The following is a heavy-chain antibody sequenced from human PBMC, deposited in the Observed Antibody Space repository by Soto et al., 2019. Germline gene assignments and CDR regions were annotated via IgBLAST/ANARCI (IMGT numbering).Heavy chain of an antibody. CDR2: IYYSGST. V-gene: IGHV4-31*03. Sequence: SETLSLTCTVSGGSISSGGYYWSWIRQHPGKGLEWIGYIYYSGSTYYNPSLKSRVTISVDTSKNQFSLKLSSVTAADTAVYYCARLSSGWYNNAMAVWGQGTTVTVS. J-gene: IGHJ6*02. CDR3: ARLSSGWYNNAMAV. CDR1: GGSISSGGYY. D-gene: IGHD6-19*01.